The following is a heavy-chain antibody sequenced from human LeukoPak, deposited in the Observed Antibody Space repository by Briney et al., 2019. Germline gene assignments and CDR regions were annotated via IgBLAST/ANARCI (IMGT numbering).Heavy chain of an antibody. Sequence: RASVKVSCKASGYTFTGYYMHWVRQVPGQGLEWMGWINPNSGGTNYAQKFQGRVTMTRDTSISTAYMELSRLRSDDTAVYYCAKEATSHFYYSYYYMDVWGKGTTVTVSS. J-gene: IGHJ6*03. CDR3: AKEATSHFYYSYYYMDV. CDR2: INPNSGGT. V-gene: IGHV1-2*02. CDR1: GYTFTGYY. D-gene: IGHD1-26*01.